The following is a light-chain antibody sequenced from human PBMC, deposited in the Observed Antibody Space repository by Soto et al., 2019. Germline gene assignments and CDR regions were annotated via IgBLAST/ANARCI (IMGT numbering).Light chain of an antibody. J-gene: IGKJ1*01. Sequence: EIVRTQSPATLSVSPGERATLSCRPSQSVRSNLAWYQQKLGQAPRIXIYGASTRETGIHAPFSGSGSGTEFTLTISSLQSEDFAVDYCPQYNNWPVTFGQGTKVDIK. CDR3: PQYNNWPVT. CDR1: QSVRSN. CDR2: GAS. V-gene: IGKV3-15*01.